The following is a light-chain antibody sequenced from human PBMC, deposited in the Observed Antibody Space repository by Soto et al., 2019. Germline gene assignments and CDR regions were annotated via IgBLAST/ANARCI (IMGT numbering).Light chain of an antibody. CDR1: SSDVGGYNC. J-gene: IGLJ1*01. Sequence: QSALTQPRSVSGSPGQSVTISCTGTSSDVGGYNCVSWYQHHPGKAPKLMIYDVTKRPSGVPDRFSGSKSGNTASLTISGLQAEYEADYYCCSYAGTFYVFGTGTKLTVL. CDR3: CSYAGTFYV. CDR2: DVT. V-gene: IGLV2-11*01.